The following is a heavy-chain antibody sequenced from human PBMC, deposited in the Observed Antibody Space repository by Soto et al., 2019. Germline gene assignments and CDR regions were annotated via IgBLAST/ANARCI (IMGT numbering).Heavy chain of an antibody. CDR3: ARDRGLRYFDWLPPRPYGMDV. D-gene: IGHD3-9*01. CDR2: INPSGGST. Sequence: ASVKVSCKASGYTFTSYYMHWVRQAPGQGLEWMGIINPSGGSTSYAQKFQGRVTMTRDTSTSTVYMELSSPRSEDTAVYYCARDRGLRYFDWLPPRPYGMDVWGQGTTVTVSS. V-gene: IGHV1-46*01. J-gene: IGHJ6*02. CDR1: GYTFTSYY.